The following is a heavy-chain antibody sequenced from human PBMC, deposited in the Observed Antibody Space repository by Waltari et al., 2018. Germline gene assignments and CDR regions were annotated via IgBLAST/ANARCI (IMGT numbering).Heavy chain of an antibody. J-gene: IGHJ4*02. V-gene: IGHV3-7*01. CDR2: IKEDGSEQ. D-gene: IGHD6-13*01. CDR3: ARDFRGSNSWYRDLFDY. CDR1: GFTFSNYC. Sequence: EVHLVESGGGLVQPGGSLRLSCVASGFTFSNYCMSWVRQVPGKGRVWVANIKEDGSEQYDVESVKGRFTISRDNAKNSLYLRMNSLRAEDTAVYYCARDFRGSNSWYRDLFDYWGQGILVTVSS.